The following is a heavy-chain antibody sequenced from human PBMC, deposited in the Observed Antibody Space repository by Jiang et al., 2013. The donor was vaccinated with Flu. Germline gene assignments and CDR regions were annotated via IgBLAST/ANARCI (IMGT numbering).Heavy chain of an antibody. D-gene: IGHD1-7*01. CDR3: ARAPWEGGWNYEKNDAFDI. Sequence: LLKPSETLSLTCTVSGGSISSGDYYWSWIRQPPGKGLEWIGYIYYSGSTYYNPSLKSRVTISVDTSKNQFSLKLSSVTAADTAVYYCARAPWEGGWNYEKNDAFDIWGQGTMVTVSS. V-gene: IGHV4-30-4*01. CDR2: IYYSGST. J-gene: IGHJ3*02. CDR1: GGSISSGDYY.